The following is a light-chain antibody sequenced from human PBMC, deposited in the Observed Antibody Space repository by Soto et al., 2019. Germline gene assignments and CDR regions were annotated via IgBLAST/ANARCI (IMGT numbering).Light chain of an antibody. CDR2: GAS. J-gene: IGKJ5*01. CDR3: QQRSNWPIT. Sequence: EIMMTQSPATLSVSPGERATLSCRASQSVSSNLAWYQQKPGQAPRLLIYGASTRATGIPARFSGSGSGTEFTLTISSLEPEDFAVYYCQQRSNWPITFGQGTRLEI. CDR1: QSVSSN. V-gene: IGKV3-15*01.